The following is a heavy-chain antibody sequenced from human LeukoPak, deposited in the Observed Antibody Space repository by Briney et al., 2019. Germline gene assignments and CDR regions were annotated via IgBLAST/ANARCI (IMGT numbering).Heavy chain of an antibody. Sequence: GRSLRLSCAASGFTFSSYGMHWVRQAPGKGLEWMAVIWYDGSNKYYADSVKGRFTISRDNSKNTLYLQMNSLRAEDTAVYYCARDSYGMDVWGQGTTVTVSS. V-gene: IGHV3-33*01. CDR1: GFTFSSYG. J-gene: IGHJ6*02. CDR2: IWYDGSNK. CDR3: ARDSYGMDV.